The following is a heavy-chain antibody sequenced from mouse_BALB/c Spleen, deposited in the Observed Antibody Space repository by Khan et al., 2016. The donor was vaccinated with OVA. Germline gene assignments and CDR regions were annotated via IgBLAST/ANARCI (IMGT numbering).Heavy chain of an antibody. CDR1: GFTFSDYY. J-gene: IGHJ3*01. CDR2: ISDGGSYT. CDR3: ARGYYGDPFAY. Sequence: EVELVESGGGLVKPGGSLKLSCAASGFTFSDYYMYWVRQTPEKRLEWVATISDGGSYTYYPDSVKGRFTISRDDAKNNLYLQMSSLKSEDTAMYYRARGYYGDPFAYWGQGTLVTISA. V-gene: IGHV5-4*02. D-gene: IGHD2-13*01.